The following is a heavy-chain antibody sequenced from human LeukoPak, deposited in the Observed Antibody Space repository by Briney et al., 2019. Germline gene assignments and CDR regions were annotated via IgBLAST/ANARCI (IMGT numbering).Heavy chain of an antibody. J-gene: IGHJ4*02. CDR1: GYTFTNYY. CDR3: ARAEGGWFGGLCVY. D-gene: IGHD3-10*01. V-gene: IGHV1-8*02. Sequence: ASVKVSCKASGYTFTNYYMHWVRQATGQGLEWMGWMNPNSGNTGYAQKFQGRVTMTRNTSISTAYMELSSLRSEDTAVYYCARAEGGWFGGLCVYWGQGTLVTVSS. CDR2: MNPNSGNT.